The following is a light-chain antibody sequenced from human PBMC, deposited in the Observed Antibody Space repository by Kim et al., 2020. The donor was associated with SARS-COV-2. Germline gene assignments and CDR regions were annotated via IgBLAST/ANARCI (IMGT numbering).Light chain of an antibody. V-gene: IGKV1-5*01. J-gene: IGKJ2*01. Sequence: SASVGDRITITCRASQDIHKWLAWFQQKPGKAPKLLISEASSLKSGVPSRFSGSGFGTHFTLTISSLQPDDCATYYCQQYVSPSRTFVQGTKLEI. CDR1: QDIHKW. CDR3: QQYVSPSRT. CDR2: EAS.